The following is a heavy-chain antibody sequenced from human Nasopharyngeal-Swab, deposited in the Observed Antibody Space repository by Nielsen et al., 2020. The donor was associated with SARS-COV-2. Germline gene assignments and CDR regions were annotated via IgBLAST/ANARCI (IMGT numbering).Heavy chain of an antibody. Sequence: GGSLRLSCAASGFTFSSFGMHWVRKAPGKGLEWVAFIAHDASNEYYGDSVKGRFSIPRDSSKNTLYLQMDSLRGEDTAVYYCARDAPAHYGAFYWGRGTLVTVSS. CDR3: ARDAPAHYGAFY. J-gene: IGHJ4*02. V-gene: IGHV3-30*03. CDR2: IAHDASNE. CDR1: GFTFSSFG. D-gene: IGHD4-17*01.